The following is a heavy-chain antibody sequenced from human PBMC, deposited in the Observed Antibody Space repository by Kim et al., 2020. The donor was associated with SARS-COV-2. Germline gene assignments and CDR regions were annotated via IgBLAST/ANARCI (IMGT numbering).Heavy chain of an antibody. CDR2: IIPILSRL. D-gene: IGHD3-22*01. CDR3: VRNLGGDDSRGNSSEN. V-gene: IGHV1-69*04. CDR1: GGAFSSSA. Sequence: SSVKVSCKPSGGAFSSSAINWVRQAPGQGLEWMGRIIPILSRLDYAQKFQGRVTITADKSTRTVSMDLTSLRSEDTAVYYCVRNLGGDDSRGNSSENWGKGTLVTVAP. J-gene: IGHJ4*02.